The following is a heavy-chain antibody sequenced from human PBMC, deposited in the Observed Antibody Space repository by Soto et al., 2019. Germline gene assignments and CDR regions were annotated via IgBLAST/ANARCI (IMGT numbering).Heavy chain of an antibody. J-gene: IGHJ4*02. CDR3: AKHRGFVAGPFDS. CDR2: ISGNVGSTT. D-gene: IGHD6-19*01. V-gene: IGHV3-23*01. Sequence: EVQLSESGGGLAQPGGSLRLSCAVSGITFTNYAMGWVRQAPGKGLEWVSGISGNVGSTTHYADSVKGRFTISRDNSKTILFLQMNSLRAEDTAVYYCAKHRGFVAGPFDSWGQGTLVIVSS. CDR1: GITFTNYA.